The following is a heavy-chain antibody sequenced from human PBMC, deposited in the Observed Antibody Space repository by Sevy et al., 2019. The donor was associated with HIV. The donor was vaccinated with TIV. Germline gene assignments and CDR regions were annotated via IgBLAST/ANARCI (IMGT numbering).Heavy chain of an antibody. CDR2: IKQDESEK. CDR3: AREVGGFNWRPYYFDS. D-gene: IGHD3-16*01. J-gene: IGHJ4*02. Sequence: GGSLRLSCAASGFRFTDYWMSWVRQTPGKGLEWMATIKQDESEKYYVDSVKGRFAISRDNGKNSVSLQMNGLRVEDTALYYCAREVGGFNWRPYYFDSWGQGTLVTVSS. CDR1: GFRFTDYW. V-gene: IGHV3-7*01.